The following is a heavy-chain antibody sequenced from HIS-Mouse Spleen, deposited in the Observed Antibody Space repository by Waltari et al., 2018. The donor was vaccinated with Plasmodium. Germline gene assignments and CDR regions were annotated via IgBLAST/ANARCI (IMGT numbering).Heavy chain of an antibody. V-gene: IGHV3-7*01. J-gene: IGHJ2*01. CDR3: ASSWYWYFDL. Sequence: EVQLVESGGGLVQLGGSRRLSCAASGLSFSSYWMSWVRQAPGKGLEWVANIKQDGSEKYYVDSVKGRFTISRDNAKNSLYLQMNSLRAEDTAVYYCASSWYWYFDLWGRGTLVTVSS. D-gene: IGHD6-13*01. CDR2: IKQDGSEK. CDR1: GLSFSSYW.